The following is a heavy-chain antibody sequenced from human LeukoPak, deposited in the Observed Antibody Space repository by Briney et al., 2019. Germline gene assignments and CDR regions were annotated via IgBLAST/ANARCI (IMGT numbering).Heavy chain of an antibody. D-gene: IGHD6-13*01. V-gene: IGHV4-4*07. CDR3: ARGPPLIAAAGTHWFDP. CDR2: IYTSGST. Sequence: PSETLSLTCTVSGGSISSYYWSWTRQPAGKGLEWIGRIYTSGSTNYNPSLKSRVTMSVDTSKNQFSLKLSSVTAADTAVYYCARGPPLIAAAGTHWFDPWGQGTLVTVSS. CDR1: GGSISSYY. J-gene: IGHJ5*02.